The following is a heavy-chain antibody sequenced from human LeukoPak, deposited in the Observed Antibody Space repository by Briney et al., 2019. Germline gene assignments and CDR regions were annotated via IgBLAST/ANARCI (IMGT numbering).Heavy chain of an antibody. CDR2: IYSGGST. D-gene: IGHD1-26*01. V-gene: IGHV3-53*01. J-gene: IGHJ4*02. CDR1: GFTVSSNY. CDR3: ASINWWEQAVIDN. Sequence: GGSLRLSCAASGFTVSSNYMSWVRQAPGKGLEWVSVIYSGGSTYYADSVKGRVTISGDNSKNTLYLQMNSLRAEDTAVYYCASINWWEQAVIDNWGQGTLVTVSS.